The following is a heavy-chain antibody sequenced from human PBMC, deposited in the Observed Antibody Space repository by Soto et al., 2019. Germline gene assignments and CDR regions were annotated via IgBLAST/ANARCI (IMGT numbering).Heavy chain of an antibody. CDR1: GFTFSSYS. J-gene: IGHJ4*02. CDR3: ARDMEGYEGDY. Sequence: EVQLVESGGGLVKPGGSLRLSCAASGFTFSSYSMNWVRQAPGKGLEWVSSISSSSSYIYYADSVKGRFTISRDNAKNSLYLKMNSLRAEDTAVYYCARDMEGYEGDYWGQGTLVTVSS. V-gene: IGHV3-21*01. D-gene: IGHD5-12*01. CDR2: ISSSSSYI.